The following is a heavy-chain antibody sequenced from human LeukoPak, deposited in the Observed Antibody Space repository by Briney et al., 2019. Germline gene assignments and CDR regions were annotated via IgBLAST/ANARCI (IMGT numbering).Heavy chain of an antibody. Sequence: SETLSLTCAVYGGSFSGYYWSWIRQPPGRGLEWIGEINHSGSTNYNPSLKSRVTISVDTSKNQFSLKLSSVTAADTAVYYCARLAMITFGGVIGLDYWGQGTLVTISS. J-gene: IGHJ4*02. CDR3: ARLAMITFGGVIGLDY. V-gene: IGHV4-34*01. CDR1: GGSFSGYY. D-gene: IGHD3-16*02. CDR2: INHSGST.